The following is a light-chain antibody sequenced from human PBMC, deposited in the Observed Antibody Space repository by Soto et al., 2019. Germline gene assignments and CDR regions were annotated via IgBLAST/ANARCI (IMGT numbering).Light chain of an antibody. Sequence: DIQMTQSPSTLSASVGDRVTITCRASQSMGSWLAWYQQKPGKAPKLLIYKASSLQSGVASRFSGSGSGTEFPLTISSLQPDDFATYYSQQYVVYPLTFGGGTTVEI. J-gene: IGKJ4*01. CDR1: QSMGSW. CDR2: KAS. CDR3: QQYVVYPLT. V-gene: IGKV1-5*03.